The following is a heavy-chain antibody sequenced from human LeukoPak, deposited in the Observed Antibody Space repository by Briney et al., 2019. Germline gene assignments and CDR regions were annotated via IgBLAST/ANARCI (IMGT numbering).Heavy chain of an antibody. J-gene: IGHJ3*02. D-gene: IGHD3-10*01. CDR1: GYTFTSYY. CDR2: ISGNDGKT. CDR3: ARRWGSGIRGAFDI. V-gene: IGHV1-18*04. Sequence: GASVKVSCKASGYTFTSYYMHWVRQAHGQGLEWMGWISGNDGKTNYAKKFQVRVTMTTDTSTSTTYMELRSLRSDDTAIYYCARRWGSGIRGAFDIWGQGTMVTVSS.